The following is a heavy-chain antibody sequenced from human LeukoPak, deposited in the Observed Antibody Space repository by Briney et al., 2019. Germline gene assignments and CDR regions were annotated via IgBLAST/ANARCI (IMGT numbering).Heavy chain of an antibody. Sequence: GGSLRLSCAASGFIFNNARMSWVRQAPGKGLEWVSAISGSGGSTYYADSVKGRFTISRDNSKNTLYLQMNSLRAEDTAVYYCARDLPTVTTFDYWGQGTLVTVSS. D-gene: IGHD4-17*01. CDR2: ISGSGGST. CDR3: ARDLPTVTTFDY. CDR1: GFIFNNAR. J-gene: IGHJ4*02. V-gene: IGHV3-23*01.